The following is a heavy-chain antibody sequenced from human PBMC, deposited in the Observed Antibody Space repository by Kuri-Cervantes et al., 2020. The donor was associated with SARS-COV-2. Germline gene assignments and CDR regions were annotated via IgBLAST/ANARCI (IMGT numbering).Heavy chain of an antibody. CDR2: IRYDGSNK. V-gene: IGHV3-30*02. D-gene: IGHD4-17*01. CDR1: GFTFSSYG. Sequence: GESLKISCAASGFTFSSYGMHWVRQAPGKGLEWVAFIRYDGSNKYYADSVKGRFTISRDNAKNSLYLQMNSLRAEDTAVYYCASFPNDYGDYGDAFDIWGQGTMVTVSS. J-gene: IGHJ3*02. CDR3: ASFPNDYGDYGDAFDI.